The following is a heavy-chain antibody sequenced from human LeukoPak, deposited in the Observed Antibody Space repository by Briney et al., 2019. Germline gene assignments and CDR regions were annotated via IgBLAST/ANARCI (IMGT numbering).Heavy chain of an antibody. Sequence: GGSLRLSCEASGFTFSSYWMHWVRKGPGKGLVWVSRINSDGSSTSYADSVKGRFTISRDNAKNSLYLQMNSLRAEDTAVYYCARDRLDVLFDYWGQGTLVTVSS. CDR3: ARDRLDVLFDY. CDR2: INSDGSST. V-gene: IGHV3-74*01. D-gene: IGHD5-12*01. CDR1: GFTFSSYW. J-gene: IGHJ4*02.